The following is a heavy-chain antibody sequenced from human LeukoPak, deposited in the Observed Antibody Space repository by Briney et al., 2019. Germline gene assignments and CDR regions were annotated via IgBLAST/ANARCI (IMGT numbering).Heavy chain of an antibody. CDR3: ARGSGDYAH. Sequence: SETESLTRTVSGGPIRTTSYYWSWIRQPPGKGLEWIGSIYYTGSTYYNPSLKSRVTISVDTSKNQFSLRLTSVTAADTAVYYCARGSGDYAHWGQGTLVTVSS. D-gene: IGHD4-17*01. V-gene: IGHV4-39*07. CDR1: GGPIRTTSYY. J-gene: IGHJ4*02. CDR2: IYYTGST.